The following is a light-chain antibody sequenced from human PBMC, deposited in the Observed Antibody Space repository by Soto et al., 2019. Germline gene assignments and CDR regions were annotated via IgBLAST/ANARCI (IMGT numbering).Light chain of an antibody. CDR2: DAS. Sequence: EIVLTQSPATLSLSPGERATLSCRASQSVSSYLAWYQQKPGQAPRLLIYDASNRATGIPARFSGSGSGTDFVLTISSLQSEDFAIYYCQQYNKWPLFTFGPGTRVDI. CDR3: QQYNKWPLFT. CDR1: QSVSSY. J-gene: IGKJ3*01. V-gene: IGKV3-11*01.